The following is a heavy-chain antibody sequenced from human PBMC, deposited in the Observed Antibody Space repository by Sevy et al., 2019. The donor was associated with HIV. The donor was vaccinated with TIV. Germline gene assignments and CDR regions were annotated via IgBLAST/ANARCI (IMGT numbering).Heavy chain of an antibody. CDR3: ARGRGDIVVVPAATIIDY. CDR2: INQSGST. V-gene: IGHV4-34*01. Sequence: SETLSLTCAVYGGSFSGYYWSWIRQPPGKGLEWIGEINQSGSTNYNPSLKSRVTISVDTSKNQFSLGLSSVTAADTAVYYGARGRGDIVVVPAATIIDYWGQGTLVTVSS. J-gene: IGHJ4*02. D-gene: IGHD2-2*01. CDR1: GGSFSGYY.